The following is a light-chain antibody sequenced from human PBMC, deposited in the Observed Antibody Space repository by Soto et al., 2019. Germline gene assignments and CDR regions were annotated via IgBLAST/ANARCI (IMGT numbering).Light chain of an antibody. CDR1: QSISSY. V-gene: IGKV1-39*01. CDR2: AAS. Sequence: DIQMTESPFSLSASVGDRVTITCRASQSISSYLNWYQQKPGKAPKLLIYAASSLQSGVPSRFSGSGSGTDFTLTISSLLPDDFATYYCQQYNRYWTFGQGTKVDIK. J-gene: IGKJ1*01. CDR3: QQYNRYWT.